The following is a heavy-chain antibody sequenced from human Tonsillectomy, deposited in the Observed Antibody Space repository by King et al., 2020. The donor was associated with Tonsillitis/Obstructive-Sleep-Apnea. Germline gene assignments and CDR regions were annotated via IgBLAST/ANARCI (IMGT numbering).Heavy chain of an antibody. CDR3: ARYRELTQAGSFDY. Sequence: QLQESGPGLVKPSETLSLTCTVSGDSIRSYYWSWMRQPPGKGLEWIGYIYYGGSTNYNPSLKSRVTMPGDTSKNKFSLKVSTVTAPVTDVYSCARYRELTQAGSFDYWGQGTHVTVPS. CDR1: GDSIRSYY. V-gene: IGHV4-59*01. D-gene: IGHD1-7*01. J-gene: IGHJ4*02. CDR2: IYYGGST.